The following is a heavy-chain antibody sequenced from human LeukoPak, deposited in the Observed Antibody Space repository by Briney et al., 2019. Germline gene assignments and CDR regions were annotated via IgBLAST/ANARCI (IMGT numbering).Heavy chain of an antibody. Sequence: GGSLRLSCAASGFTFSSYAMSWVRQAPGKGLEWVSAISGSGGSTYYADSVKGRFTISRDNSKNTLYLQMNSLRAEDTAVYYCAKADGVIVVVPAATNWGQGTLVTFSS. J-gene: IGHJ4*02. CDR3: AKADGVIVVVPAATN. CDR2: ISGSGGST. V-gene: IGHV3-23*01. CDR1: GFTFSSYA. D-gene: IGHD2-2*01.